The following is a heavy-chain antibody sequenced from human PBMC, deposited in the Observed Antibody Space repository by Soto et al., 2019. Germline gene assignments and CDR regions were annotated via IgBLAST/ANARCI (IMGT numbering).Heavy chain of an antibody. CDR2: ISSSSYI. Sequence: GGSLRLSCAASGFTFSSYSMNWVRQAPGKGLEWVSSISSSSYIYYADSVKGRFTISRDNAKNSLYLQMNSLRAEDTAVYYCAGPLRYFDWPVNFDYWGQGTLVTVSS. CDR1: GFTFSSYS. D-gene: IGHD3-9*01. J-gene: IGHJ4*02. CDR3: AGPLRYFDWPVNFDY. V-gene: IGHV3-21*01.